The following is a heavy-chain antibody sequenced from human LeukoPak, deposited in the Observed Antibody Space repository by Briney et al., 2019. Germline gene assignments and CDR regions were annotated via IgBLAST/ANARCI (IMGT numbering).Heavy chain of an antibody. CDR3: ALSPSMYYDFWSGYFDY. D-gene: IGHD3-3*01. Sequence: GGSLRLSCAASGFTFSSYAMSWVRQAPGKGLEWVANIKQDGSEKYYVDSVKGRFTISRDNAKNSLYLQMNSLRAEGTAVYYCALSPSMYYDFWSGYFDYWGQGTLVTVSS. V-gene: IGHV3-7*03. CDR2: IKQDGSEK. CDR1: GFTFSSYA. J-gene: IGHJ4*02.